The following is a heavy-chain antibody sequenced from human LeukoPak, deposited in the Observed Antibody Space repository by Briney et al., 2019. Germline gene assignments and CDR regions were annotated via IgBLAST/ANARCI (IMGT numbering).Heavy chain of an antibody. V-gene: IGHV4-61*05. Sequence: SETLSLTCTVSGGSISSSSYYWGWIRQPPGKGLEWIGYIYYSGSTNYNPSLKSRVTISVDTSKNQFSLKLSSVTAADTAVYYCASFQGGQHSDYWGQGTLVTVSS. CDR2: IYYSGST. D-gene: IGHD2/OR15-2a*01. J-gene: IGHJ4*02. CDR3: ASFQGGQHSDY. CDR1: GGSISSSSYY.